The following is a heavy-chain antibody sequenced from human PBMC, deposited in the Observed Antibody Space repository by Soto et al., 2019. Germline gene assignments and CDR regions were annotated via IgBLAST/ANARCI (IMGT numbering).Heavy chain of an antibody. J-gene: IGHJ6*02. Sequence: GGSLRLSCAASGFTFSSYGMHWVRQAPGKGLEWVAVISYDGSNKYYADSVKGRFTISRDNSKNTLYLQMNSLRAEDTAVYYCAREYCSGGSCYSFVYYGMDVWGQGTTVTVAS. CDR3: AREYCSGGSCYSFVYYGMDV. D-gene: IGHD2-15*01. V-gene: IGHV3-30*03. CDR1: GFTFSSYG. CDR2: ISYDGSNK.